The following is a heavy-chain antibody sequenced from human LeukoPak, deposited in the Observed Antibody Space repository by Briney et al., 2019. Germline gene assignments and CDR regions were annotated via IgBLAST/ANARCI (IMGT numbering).Heavy chain of an antibody. J-gene: IGHJ5*02. V-gene: IGHV1-18*01. CDR3: ARDYCGSTSCYVHWFDP. CDR1: GYTFTSYG. D-gene: IGHD2-2*01. Sequence: GASVKVSCKASGYTFTSYGISWVRQAHGQGLEWMGWISAYNGNTNYAQKLQGRVTITTDTSTSTAYMELRSLRSDDTAVYYCARDYCGSTSCYVHWFDPWGQGTLVTVSS. CDR2: ISAYNGNT.